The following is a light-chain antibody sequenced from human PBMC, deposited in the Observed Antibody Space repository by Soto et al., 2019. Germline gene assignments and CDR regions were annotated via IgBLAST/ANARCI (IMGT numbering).Light chain of an antibody. CDR3: QQYGSSSIA. J-gene: IGKJ5*01. V-gene: IGKV3-20*01. CDR1: QSVPSTY. Sequence: VLSQSPGRLALSPGDGATLSCRASQSVPSTYFAWYQQKSGQPPRLLISGTSNRATGIPDRFSGSGSGTDFTLTISRLEPEDFAVYYCQQYGSSSIAFGQGTRLEIK. CDR2: GTS.